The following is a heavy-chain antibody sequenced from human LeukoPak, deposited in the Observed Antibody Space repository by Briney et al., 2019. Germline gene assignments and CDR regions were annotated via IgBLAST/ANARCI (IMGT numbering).Heavy chain of an antibody. V-gene: IGHV3-23*01. J-gene: IGHJ4*02. CDR1: GFTFSSYA. Sequence: GGSLRLSCAASGFTFSSYAMSWVRQAPGKGLEWVSAISGSGGSTCYADSVKGRFTISRDNSKNTLYLQMNSLRAEDTAVYYCAKYGLHLLLIDYWGQGTLVTVSS. D-gene: IGHD3-22*01. CDR2: ISGSGGST. CDR3: AKYGLHLLLIDY.